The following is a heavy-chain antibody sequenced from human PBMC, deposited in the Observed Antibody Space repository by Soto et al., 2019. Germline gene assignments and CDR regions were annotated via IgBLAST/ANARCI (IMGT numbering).Heavy chain of an antibody. D-gene: IGHD4-17*01. J-gene: IGHJ6*02. CDR3: ARDYDYGGTVYGMDV. Sequence: QVQLVESGGGVVQPGRSLRLSCAASGFTFSSSGMHWVRQAPGKGLEWVAVISHDGDNKYYADPVKGRFIISRDNSKNTLYLQMNSLRAEDTAVYYCARDYDYGGTVYGMDVWGQETTVTVSS. CDR1: GFTFSSSG. CDR2: ISHDGDNK. V-gene: IGHV3-33*05.